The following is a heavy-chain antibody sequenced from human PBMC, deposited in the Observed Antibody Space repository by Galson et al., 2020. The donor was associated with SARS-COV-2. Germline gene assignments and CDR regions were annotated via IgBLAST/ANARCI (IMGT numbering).Heavy chain of an antibody. V-gene: IGHV3-30*04. CDR1: GFTFSSYS. CDR3: AREGGSNWQRGVDY. D-gene: IGHD6-25*01. CDR2: ISYGGRTK. Sequence: GESLKISCAASGFTFSSYSMHWVRQTPGKGLEWVALISYGGRTKYYADSGKGRITVSRDNSKNILYLQVSSLRLEDTALYYCAREGGSNWQRGVDYWGQGTLVTVSS. J-gene: IGHJ4*02.